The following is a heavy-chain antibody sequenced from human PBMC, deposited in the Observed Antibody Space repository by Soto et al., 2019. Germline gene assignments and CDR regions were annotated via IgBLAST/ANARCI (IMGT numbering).Heavy chain of an antibody. J-gene: IGHJ4*02. V-gene: IGHV1-69*12. CDR1: GGTFSSYA. D-gene: IGHD2-8*01. CDR3: ARDRPGYCTNGVCYTYFDY. CDR2: IIPIFGTA. Sequence: QVQLVQSGAEVKKPGSSVKVSCKASGGTFSSYAISWVRQAPGQGLEWMGGIIPIFGTANYAPKFQGRVTITADESTSTAYMELSSLRSEDTAVYYCARDRPGYCTNGVCYTYFDYWGQGTLVTVSS.